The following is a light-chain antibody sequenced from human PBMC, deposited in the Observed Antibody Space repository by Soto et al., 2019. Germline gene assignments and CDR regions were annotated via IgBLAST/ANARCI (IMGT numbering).Light chain of an antibody. CDR3: QSSDSRLSLLVV. CDR2: DNT. CDR1: SSNIGAGYD. V-gene: IGLV1-40*01. J-gene: IGLJ2*01. Sequence: QSVLTQPPSVSGAPGQRVTISCTGSSSNIGAGYDVHWYRQLPGTAPKLLIYDNTNRPSGVPDRFSGSKSGTSASLAITGLQAEDEADYFCQSSDSRLSLLVVFGGGTKLTVL.